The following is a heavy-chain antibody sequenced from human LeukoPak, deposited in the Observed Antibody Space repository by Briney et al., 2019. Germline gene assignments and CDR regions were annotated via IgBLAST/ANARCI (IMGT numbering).Heavy chain of an antibody. J-gene: IGHJ4*02. Sequence: GASLRLSCAASGFTFSSYGMHWVRQAPGKGLEWVAFIRYDGSNKYYADSVKGRFTISRDNSKNTLYLQMNSLRAEDTAVYYCAKDPPYYGSGHHYFDYWGQGTLVTVSS. CDR1: GFTFSSYG. CDR2: IRYDGSNK. V-gene: IGHV3-30*02. D-gene: IGHD3-10*01. CDR3: AKDPPYYGSGHHYFDY.